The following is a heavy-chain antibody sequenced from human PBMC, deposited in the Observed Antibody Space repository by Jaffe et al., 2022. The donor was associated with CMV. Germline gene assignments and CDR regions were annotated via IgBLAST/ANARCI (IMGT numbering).Heavy chain of an antibody. CDR2: IIPILGIA. D-gene: IGHD3-10*01. CDR3: ARVRGPMVRGVISPPGPAYYYYYYMDV. CDR1: GGTFSSYA. V-gene: IGHV1-69*09. J-gene: IGHJ6*03. Sequence: QVQLVQSGAEVKKPGSSVKVSCKASGGTFSSYAISWVRQAPGQGLEWMGRIIPILGIANYAQKFQGRVTITADKSTSTAYMELSSLRSEDTAVYYCARVRGPMVRGVISPPGPAYYYYYYMDVWGKGTTVTVSS.